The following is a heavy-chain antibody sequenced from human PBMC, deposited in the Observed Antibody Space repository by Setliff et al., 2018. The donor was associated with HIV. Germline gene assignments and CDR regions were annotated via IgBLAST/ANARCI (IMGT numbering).Heavy chain of an antibody. CDR3: ARVRYCGSPSCRKEFDF. V-gene: IGHV3-48*01. CDR1: GFTFSSYE. Sequence: GGSLRLSCAASGFTFSSYEMDWFRQAPGKGLEWVSYIRSSSGTIFYADSVKGRFIMSRDDSESTLFLQMNSLRVDDTAVYYCARVRYCGSPSCRKEFDFWGQGTLVTVS. J-gene: IGHJ4*02. CDR2: IRSSSGTI. D-gene: IGHD2-21*01.